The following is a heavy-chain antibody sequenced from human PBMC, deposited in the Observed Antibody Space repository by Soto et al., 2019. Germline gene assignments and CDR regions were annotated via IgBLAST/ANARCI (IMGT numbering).Heavy chain of an antibody. CDR2: IYHSGST. V-gene: IGHV4-30-2*01. J-gene: IGHJ4*02. D-gene: IGHD5-18*01. Sequence: SETLSLTCAVSGGSISSGGYSWSWIRQPPGKGLWWIGYIYHSGSTYYNPSLKSRVAISVDRSKNQFSLKLSSLTAADTAVYYCARGPFGESTAMAFDDLGQGALVTVSS. CDR3: ARGPFGESTAMAFDD. CDR1: GGSISSGGYS.